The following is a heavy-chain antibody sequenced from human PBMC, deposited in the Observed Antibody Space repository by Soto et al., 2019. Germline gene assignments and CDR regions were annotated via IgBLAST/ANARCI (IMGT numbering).Heavy chain of an antibody. J-gene: IGHJ5*02. CDR2: IKQDGSEK. Sequence: EVQLVESGGGLVQPGGSLRLSCAASGFTFSSYWMSWVRQAPGKGLEWVANIKQDGSEKYYVDSVKGRFTISRDNAQNSLYLQMKGLRAEDTAVYYCARVRTRGYSSTTLTWFDPWGQGTLVTVSS. CDR1: GFTFSSYW. V-gene: IGHV3-7*05. CDR3: ARVRTRGYSSTTLTWFDP. D-gene: IGHD5-18*01.